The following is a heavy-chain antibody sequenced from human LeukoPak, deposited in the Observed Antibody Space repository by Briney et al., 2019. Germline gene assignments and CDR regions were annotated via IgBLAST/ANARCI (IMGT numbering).Heavy chain of an antibody. CDR2: INHSGST. D-gene: IGHD3-10*01. V-gene: IGHV4-34*01. J-gene: IGHJ4*02. CDR3: ARVRVLWFGELSSFDY. CDR1: GGSFSGYY. Sequence: SETLSLTCAVYGGSFSGYYWSWIRQPPGKGLEWIGEINHSGSTNYNPSLKSRVTISVDTSKNQFSLKLSSVTAADTAVYYCARVRVLWFGELSSFDYWGQGTLDTVSS.